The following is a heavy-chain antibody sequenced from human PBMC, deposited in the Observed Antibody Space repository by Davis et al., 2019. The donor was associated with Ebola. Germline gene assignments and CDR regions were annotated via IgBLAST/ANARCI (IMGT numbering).Heavy chain of an antibody. CDR3: AKGGYYHDY. CDR1: GGSFSGYY. V-gene: IGHV4-34*01. D-gene: IGHD3-22*01. J-gene: IGHJ4*02. CDR2: INHSGST. Sequence: PSETLSLTCAVYGGSFSGYYWSWIRQPPGKGLEWIGEINHSGSTNYNPSLKSRVTISVDTSKNQFSLKLTSVTAADTAVYYCAKGGYYHDYWGQGTLVTVSS.